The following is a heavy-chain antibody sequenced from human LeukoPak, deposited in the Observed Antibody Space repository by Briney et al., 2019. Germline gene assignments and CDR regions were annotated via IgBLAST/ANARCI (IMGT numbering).Heavy chain of an antibody. Sequence: PGGSLRLSCTASGFTFSDYYMSWIRQAPGKGLEWISYISNIGSTTYYADSVKGRFTISRDNAKNSLYLQMNSLRAEDTALYYCAKLEGYCSSSTCHGNWYFDRWGRGTLVTVSS. CDR3: AKLEGYCSSSTCHGNWYFDR. J-gene: IGHJ2*01. CDR1: GFTFSDYY. D-gene: IGHD2-2*01. V-gene: IGHV3-11*01. CDR2: ISNIGSTT.